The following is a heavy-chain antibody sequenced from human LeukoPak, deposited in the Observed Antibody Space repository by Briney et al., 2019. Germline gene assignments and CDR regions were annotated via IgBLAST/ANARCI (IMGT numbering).Heavy chain of an antibody. J-gene: IGHJ6*02. V-gene: IGHV4-34*01. CDR2: INHSGST. CDR3: ASLDYCSSTSCYSHYYGMDV. CDR1: GGSFSVYY. Sequence: SETLSLTCAVYGGSFSVYYWSWIRHPPGKGLEWIGEINHSGSTNYNTSLKSRVTIAVDTSKNQFSLKLSSVTAADTAVYYGASLDYCSSTSCYSHYYGMDVWGQGTTVTVSS. D-gene: IGHD2-2*01.